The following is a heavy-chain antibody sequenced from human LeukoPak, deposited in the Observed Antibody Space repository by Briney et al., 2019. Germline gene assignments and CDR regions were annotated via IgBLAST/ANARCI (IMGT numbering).Heavy chain of an antibody. Sequence: GGSLRLSCAASGFTFSSYEMNWVRQAPGKGLEWVSYITSSGTTIYYADSVKGRFTISRDNAKNSLYLQMNSLRAEDTAVYYCAVRFRGYSYGYDYWGQGTPVTVSS. D-gene: IGHD5-18*01. V-gene: IGHV3-48*03. CDR3: AVRFRGYSYGYDY. CDR2: ITSSGTTI. J-gene: IGHJ4*02. CDR1: GFTFSSYE.